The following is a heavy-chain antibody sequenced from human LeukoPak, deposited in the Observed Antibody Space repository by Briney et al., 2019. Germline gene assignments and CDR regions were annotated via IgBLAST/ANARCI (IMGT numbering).Heavy chain of an antibody. V-gene: IGHV3-11*04. CDR2: ISGDITNI. Sequence: GGSLRLSCAASGFTFSDYYMSWIRQAPGKGLEWIADISGDITNIYYADAVKGRFTISRDNAKNSLYLQMNRLRDDDTAVYYCARDKLRGSAGNYYYMDVWGKGTTVTVSS. J-gene: IGHJ6*03. CDR3: ARDKLRGSAGNYYYMDV. CDR1: GFTFSDYY. D-gene: IGHD1-26*01.